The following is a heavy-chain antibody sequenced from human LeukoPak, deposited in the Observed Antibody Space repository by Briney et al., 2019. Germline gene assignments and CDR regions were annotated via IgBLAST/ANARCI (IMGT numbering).Heavy chain of an antibody. D-gene: IGHD3-16*01. CDR1: GFTFSSSA. J-gene: IGHJ2*01. V-gene: IGHV3-23*01. Sequence: RGSLRLSCAVSGFTFSSSAMYWVRQAPGKGLEWVSVLSGRGGSTYYADSVKGRFTISRDNSKNTLYLQMNNLRAEDTALYYCATIGGDWYFDLWGRGTLVTVSS. CDR2: LSGRGGST. CDR3: ATIGGDWYFDL.